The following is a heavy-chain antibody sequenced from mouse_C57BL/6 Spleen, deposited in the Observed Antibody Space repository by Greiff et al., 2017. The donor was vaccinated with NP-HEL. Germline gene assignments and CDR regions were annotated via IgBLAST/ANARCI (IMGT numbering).Heavy chain of an antibody. V-gene: IGHV5-9*01. CDR2: ISGGGGNT. CDR1: GFTFSSYT. CDR3: ARHYGSSYDYAMDD. Sequence: EVMLVESGGGLVKPGGSLKLSCAASGFTFSSYTMSWVRQTPEKRLEWVATISGGGGNTYYPDSVKGRFTISRDNAKNTLYLQMSSLRSEDTALYYCARHYGSSYDYAMDDWGQGTSVTVSS. J-gene: IGHJ4*01. D-gene: IGHD1-1*01.